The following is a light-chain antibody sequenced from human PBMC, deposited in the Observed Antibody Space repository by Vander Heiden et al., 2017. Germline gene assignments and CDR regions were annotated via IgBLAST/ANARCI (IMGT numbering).Light chain of an antibody. Sequence: SYVLTHPPSWSVAPGKPARITCGGTNIGSKSVHGYKNKPGQAPVLVVYDDSDRPSGIPERFSGSNSGNTATLTISRVEAGDEADDYCQVWESSSDHPVVFGGGTKLTVL. CDR3: QVWESSSDHPVV. CDR1: NIGSKS. V-gene: IGLV3-21*03. CDR2: DDS. J-gene: IGLJ2*01.